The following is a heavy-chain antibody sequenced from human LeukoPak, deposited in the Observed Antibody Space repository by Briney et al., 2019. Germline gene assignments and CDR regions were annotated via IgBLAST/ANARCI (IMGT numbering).Heavy chain of an antibody. Sequence: SETLSLTCTVSGGSIRNYYWSWIRQPPGKGLEWIGYVYYSGSTDYNPSLKSRVTISVDTSKNQFSLKVRSVTAADTAVYYCARVGYSSGWYNGYYGMDVWGQGTTVTVSS. CDR1: GGSIRNYY. D-gene: IGHD6-19*01. CDR3: ARVGYSSGWYNGYYGMDV. V-gene: IGHV4-59*01. CDR2: VYYSGST. J-gene: IGHJ6*02.